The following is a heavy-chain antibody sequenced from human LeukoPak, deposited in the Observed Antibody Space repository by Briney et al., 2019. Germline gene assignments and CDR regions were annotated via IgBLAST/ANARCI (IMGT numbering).Heavy chain of an antibody. V-gene: IGHV4-34*01. CDR2: INHSGST. CDR1: GGSFSGYY. J-gene: IGHJ5*02. Sequence: SETLSLTCAVYGGSFSGYYWSWIRQPPGKGLEWIGEINHSGSTNYNPSLKSRVTISVDTSKNQFSLKLSSVTAADTAVYYCARQGVIDHNWFDPWGQGTLVTVSS. D-gene: IGHD3-16*02. CDR3: ARQGVIDHNWFDP.